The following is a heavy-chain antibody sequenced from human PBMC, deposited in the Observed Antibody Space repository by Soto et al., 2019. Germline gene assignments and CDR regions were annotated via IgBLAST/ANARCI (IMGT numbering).Heavy chain of an antibody. CDR1: GFTFSSYS. V-gene: IGHV3-21*06. CDR3: LRGGRGYTRDDVLEV. D-gene: IGHD2-2*02. CDR2: ISSRSSVI. Sequence: EVQLVESGGGLVKPGGSLRLSCVDSGFTFSSYSMNWVRQAPGKGLEWVASISSRSSVIWYTDSLKGRFTISRDNAKNSLYLQMNSLRAEDTAVYYGLRGGRGYTRDDVLEVWGQGTMVTVSS. J-gene: IGHJ3*01.